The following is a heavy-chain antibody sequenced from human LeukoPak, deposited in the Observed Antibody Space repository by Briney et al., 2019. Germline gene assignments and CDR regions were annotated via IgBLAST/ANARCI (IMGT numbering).Heavy chain of an antibody. J-gene: IGHJ6*02. CDR1: GYPFISYG. CDR3: ARDPSAYCGGDCYSSWDGMDV. CDR2: ISIYNGNT. D-gene: IGHD2-21*02. Sequence: ASVTVSCKASGYPFISYGISWVRQAPGQWLEWMGWISIYNGNTNQARKLQVRVTITTDTSTSTAYLELRSLRSDDTAVYFCARDPSAYCGGDCYSSWDGMDVWGQGTTVTVS. V-gene: IGHV1-18*01.